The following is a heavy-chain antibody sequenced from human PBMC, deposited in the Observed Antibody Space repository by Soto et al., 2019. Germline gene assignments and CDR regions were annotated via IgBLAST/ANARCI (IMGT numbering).Heavy chain of an antibody. CDR2: ISAYNGNT. CDR1: GYTFTSYG. J-gene: IGHJ5*02. Sequence: ASVKVSCKASGYTFTSYGISWVRQAPGQGLEWMGWISAYNGNTNYAQKLQGRVTMTTDTSTSTAYMELRSLRSDDTAVYYCAREIYGDYIYHWFAPGGQGTLVTVSS. V-gene: IGHV1-18*01. CDR3: AREIYGDYIYHWFAP. D-gene: IGHD4-17*01.